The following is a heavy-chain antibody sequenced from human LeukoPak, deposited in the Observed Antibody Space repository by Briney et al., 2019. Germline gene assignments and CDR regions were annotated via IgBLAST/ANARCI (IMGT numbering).Heavy chain of an antibody. CDR3: ARDGEGYYGSGSYFRPYYYYYGMDV. D-gene: IGHD3-10*01. CDR1: GFIFSGYS. J-gene: IGHJ6*02. CDR2: ISSSRSYI. Sequence: PGGSLRLSCADTGFIFSGYSMNWVRQTPGKGLEWVSSISSSRSYIYYADSVKGRFTISRDDARNSLYLQMNSLRAEDTAVYYCARDGEGYYGSGSYFRPYYYYYGMDVWGQGTTVTVSS. V-gene: IGHV3-21*04.